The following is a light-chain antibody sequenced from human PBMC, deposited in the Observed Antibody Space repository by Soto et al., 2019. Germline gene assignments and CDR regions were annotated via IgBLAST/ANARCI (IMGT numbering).Light chain of an antibody. V-gene: IGKV3-15*01. Sequence: EIVMTQSPATLSVSPGGSATLSCRASQHVSSNFAWYRQKPGQAPTLLIYRASTRATGIPARFSGSGSGTAFTLTISSRQSEDFAVYYCQQYNNWPYTFGQGTKLAIK. CDR1: QHVSSN. CDR2: RAS. CDR3: QQYNNWPYT. J-gene: IGKJ2*01.